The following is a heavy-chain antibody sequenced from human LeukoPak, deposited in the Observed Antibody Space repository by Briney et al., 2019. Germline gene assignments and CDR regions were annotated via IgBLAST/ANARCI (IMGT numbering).Heavy chain of an antibody. Sequence: GGSLRLSCAASGFSFSGSAIHWVRQASGKGLEWVGHIRRKGNDYATAYTASVKGRFTISRDDSKNTAFLQMDCLKTEDTAVYFCARLGGSPPYFDYWGQGTLVTVSS. CDR2: IRRKGNDYAT. CDR3: ARLGGSPPYFDY. V-gene: IGHV3-73*01. D-gene: IGHD3-16*01. J-gene: IGHJ4*02. CDR1: GFSFSGSA.